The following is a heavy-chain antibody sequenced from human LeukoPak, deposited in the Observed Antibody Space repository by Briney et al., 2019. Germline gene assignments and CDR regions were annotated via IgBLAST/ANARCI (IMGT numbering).Heavy chain of an antibody. V-gene: IGHV1-18*01. J-gene: IGHJ6*03. CDR3: ARAGDLVVVTANTPDYYYYMDV. CDR2: ISAYNGNT. D-gene: IGHD2-21*02. CDR1: GYTFTSYG. Sequence: ASVKVSCKASGYTFTSYGISWVRQAPGQGLEWMRWISAYNGNTNYAQKLQGRVTMTTDTSTSTAYMELRSLRSDDTAVYYCARAGDLVVVTANTPDYYYYMDVWGKGTTVTISS.